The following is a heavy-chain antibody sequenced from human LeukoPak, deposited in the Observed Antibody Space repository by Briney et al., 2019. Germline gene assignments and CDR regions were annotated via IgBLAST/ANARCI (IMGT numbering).Heavy chain of an antibody. CDR2: IYHSGST. J-gene: IGHJ6*03. V-gene: IGHV4-38-2*02. CDR1: GYSISSGYY. CDR3: ARGKGVTMIVVVSQRTRYYMDV. Sequence: PSETLSLTCTVSGYSISSGYYWGWIRQPPGKGLEWIGSIYHSGSTYYNPSLKSRVTISVDTSKNQFSLKLSSVTAADTAVYYCARGKGVTMIVVVSQRTRYYMDVWGKGTTVTVSS. D-gene: IGHD3-22*01.